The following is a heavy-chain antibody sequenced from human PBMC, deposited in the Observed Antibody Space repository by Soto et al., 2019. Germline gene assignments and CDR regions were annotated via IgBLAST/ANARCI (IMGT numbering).Heavy chain of an antibody. D-gene: IGHD4-17*01. CDR2: ISSSSSYI. V-gene: IGHV3-21*01. J-gene: IGHJ6*02. Sequence: GGSLRLSCATSGFTFSGYSMNWVRQAPGKGLEWVSSISSSSSYIYYADSVKGRFTISRDNAKNSLYLQMNSLRAEDTAVYYCARDKSGEKYRDYFYYYGMDVWGQGTTVTVSS. CDR1: GFTFSGYS. CDR3: ARDKSGEKYRDYFYYYGMDV.